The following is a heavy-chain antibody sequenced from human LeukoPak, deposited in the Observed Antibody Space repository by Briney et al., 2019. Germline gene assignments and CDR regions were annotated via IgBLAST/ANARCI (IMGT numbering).Heavy chain of an antibody. J-gene: IGHJ4*02. V-gene: IGHV4-30-4*01. D-gene: IGHD2-15*01. CDR3: ARAKVLDIVVVVAATNFDY. CDR1: GGSISSGDYY. Sequence: PSETLSLTCTVSGGSISSGDYYWSWIRQPPGTGLEWIGYLYYSGSTYYNPSLKSRVTISVDTSKNQFSLKLSSVTAADTAVYYCARAKVLDIVVVVAATNFDYWGQGTLVTVSS. CDR2: LYYSGST.